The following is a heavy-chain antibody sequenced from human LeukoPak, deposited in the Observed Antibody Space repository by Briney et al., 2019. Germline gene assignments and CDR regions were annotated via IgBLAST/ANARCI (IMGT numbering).Heavy chain of an antibody. J-gene: IGHJ4*02. V-gene: IGHV1-2*02. CDR2: INPNSGGT. CDR1: GYTFTGYY. CDR3: AGSRGRSLINLYYFDY. Sequence: GASVKVSCKASGYTFTGYYMHWVRQAPGQGLEWMGWINPNSGGTNYAQKFQGRVTMTRDTSISTAYMELSRLRSDDTAVYYCAGSRGRSLINLYYFDYWGQGTLVTVSS. D-gene: IGHD1-26*01.